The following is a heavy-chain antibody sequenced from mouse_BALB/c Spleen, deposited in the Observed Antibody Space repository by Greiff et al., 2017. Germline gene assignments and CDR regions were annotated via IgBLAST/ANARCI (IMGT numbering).Heavy chain of an antibody. CDR3: ARVGNYAYWYFYV. CDR2: ISSGGSYT. V-gene: IGHV5-9-4*01. J-gene: IGHJ1*01. CDR1: GFTFSSYA. Sequence: EVQLVESGGGLVKPGGSLKLSCAASGFTFSSYAMSWVRQSPEKRLEWVAEISSGGSYTYYPDTVTGRFTISRDNAKNTLYLEMSSLRSEDTAMYYCARVGNYAYWYFYVWGAGTTVTVSS. D-gene: IGHD2-1*01.